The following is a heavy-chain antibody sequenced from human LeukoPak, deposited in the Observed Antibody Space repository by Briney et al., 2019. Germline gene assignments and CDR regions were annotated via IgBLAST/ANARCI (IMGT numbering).Heavy chain of an antibody. V-gene: IGHV4-30-2*01. CDR2: IYHSGSA. D-gene: IGHD4-17*01. CDR3: ARARVGDYGADAFDI. CDR1: GGSVSSGGYS. J-gene: IGHJ3*02. Sequence: SETLSLTCVVSGGSVSSGGYSWNWIRQPPGKDLEWIGYIYHSGSAYYNPSLKSRVTISVDRSKNQFALKMSSVTAADTAVHYCARARVGDYGADAFDIWGQGTMVTVSS.